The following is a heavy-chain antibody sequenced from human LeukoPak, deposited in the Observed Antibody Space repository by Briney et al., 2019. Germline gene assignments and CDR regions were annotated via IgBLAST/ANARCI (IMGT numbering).Heavy chain of an antibody. CDR1: GFTFSSYS. D-gene: IGHD4-17*01. J-gene: IGHJ4*02. CDR2: ISSSSSYI. Sequence: GGSLRLSCAASGFTFSSYSMNWVRQAPGKGLEWVSSISSSSSYIYYADSVKGRFTISRDNAKNSLYLQMNSLRAEDTAVYYCAREVIDPDYGDPDFDYWGQGTLVTVSS. V-gene: IGHV3-21*01. CDR3: AREVIDPDYGDPDFDY.